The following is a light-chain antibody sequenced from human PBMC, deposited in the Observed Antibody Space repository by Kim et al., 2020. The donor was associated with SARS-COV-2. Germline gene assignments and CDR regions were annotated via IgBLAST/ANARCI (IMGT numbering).Light chain of an antibody. CDR2: GAS. CDR3: HQFNSYPRS. J-gene: IGKJ1*01. CDR1: QGISNY. Sequence: ASVGDRVTITGRASQGISNYLAWYQQNPGKAPKLLIYGASTLQSGVPSRFSGSGSGTDFTLTISSLQHEDFATYSCHQFNSYPRSFGQGTKVDIK. V-gene: IGKV1-9*01.